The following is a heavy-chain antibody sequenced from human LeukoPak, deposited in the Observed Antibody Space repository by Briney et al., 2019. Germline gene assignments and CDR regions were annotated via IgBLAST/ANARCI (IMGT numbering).Heavy chain of an antibody. Sequence: GASVKVSCTASGYTFTSYYMHWVRQAPGQGLEWMGIINPSGGSTSYAQKFQGRVTMTRDTSTSTVYMELSSLRSEDTAVYYCARDRVVPAAPATAGAFDIWGQGTMVTVSS. J-gene: IGHJ3*02. D-gene: IGHD2-2*01. CDR1: GYTFTSYY. CDR3: ARDRVVPAAPATAGAFDI. V-gene: IGHV1-46*01. CDR2: INPSGGST.